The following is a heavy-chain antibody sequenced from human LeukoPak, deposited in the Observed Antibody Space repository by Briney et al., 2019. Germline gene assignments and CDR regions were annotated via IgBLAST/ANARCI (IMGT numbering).Heavy chain of an antibody. CDR2: FDPEDGET. V-gene: IGHV1-24*01. CDR1: GYTLTELS. J-gene: IGHJ4*02. CDR3: ATDRRFSSGWAY. Sequence: GASVKVSCKVSGYTLTELSMHWVRQAPGKGLEWMGGFDPEDGETIYAQKFQGRVTMTEDTSTDTAYKELSSLRSEDTAVYYCATDRRFSSGWAYWGQGTLVTVSS. D-gene: IGHD6-19*01.